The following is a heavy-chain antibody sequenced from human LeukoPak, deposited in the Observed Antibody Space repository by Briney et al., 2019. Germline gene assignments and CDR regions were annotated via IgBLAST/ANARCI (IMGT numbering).Heavy chain of an antibody. D-gene: IGHD5-12*01. J-gene: IGHJ3*02. CDR3: AVATTAYAFDI. CDR2: IYHSGST. V-gene: IGHV4-4*02. Sequence: SETLSLTCAVSGGSISSSNWWSWVRPPPGQGLEWIGEIYHSGSTNYNPSLESRVTISVDKSKNQFSLKVSSVTAADTAVYYCAVATTAYAFDIWGLGTMVTVSS. CDR1: GGSISSSNW.